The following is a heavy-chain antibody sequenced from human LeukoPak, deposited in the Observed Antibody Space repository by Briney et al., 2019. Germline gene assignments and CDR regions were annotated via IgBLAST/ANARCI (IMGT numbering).Heavy chain of an antibody. Sequence: GGSLRLSCAASGFTFSSYGMHWVRQAPGKGLEWVAFIRYDGSNKYYADSVKGRFTISRDNSKNTLYLQMNSLRAEDTAVYYCAKEWGSGYYYYMDVWGKGTTVTISS. CDR1: GFTFSSYG. J-gene: IGHJ6*03. D-gene: IGHD6-19*01. CDR3: AKEWGSGYYYYMDV. V-gene: IGHV3-30*02. CDR2: IRYDGSNK.